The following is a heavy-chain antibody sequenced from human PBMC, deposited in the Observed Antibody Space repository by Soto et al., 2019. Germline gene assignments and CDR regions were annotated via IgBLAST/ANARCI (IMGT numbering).Heavy chain of an antibody. CDR1: GGTFSSYA. CDR2: IIPIFGTA. V-gene: IGHV1-69*13. J-gene: IGHJ6*02. D-gene: IGHD6-25*01. Sequence: SVKVSCKASGGTFSSYAISWVRQAPGQGLEWMGGIIPIFGTANYAQKFQGRVTITADESTSTAYMELSSLRSEDTAVYYCASENRSRIAAGYYYYGMDVWGQGTTVTVSS. CDR3: ASENRSRIAAGYYYYGMDV.